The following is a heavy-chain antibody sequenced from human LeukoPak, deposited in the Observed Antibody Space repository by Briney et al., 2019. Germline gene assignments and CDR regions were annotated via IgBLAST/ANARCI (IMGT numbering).Heavy chain of an antibody. CDR2: MNPNSGNT. CDR3: AIRYSSSWYVFSNKFDY. D-gene: IGHD6-13*01. CDR1: GYTFTSYD. J-gene: IGHJ4*02. V-gene: IGHV1-8*01. Sequence: GASVKVSCKASGYTFTSYDINWVRQATAQGLEWMGWMNPNSGNTGYAQKFQGRVTMTRNTSISTAYMELSSLRSEDTAVYYCAIRYSSSWYVFSNKFDYWGQGTLVTVSS.